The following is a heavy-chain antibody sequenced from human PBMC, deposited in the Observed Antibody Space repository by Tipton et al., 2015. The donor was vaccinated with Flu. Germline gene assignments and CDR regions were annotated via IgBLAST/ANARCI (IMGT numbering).Heavy chain of an antibody. CDR1: GFTLSSYE. J-gene: IGHJ4*02. Sequence: SLRLSCAASGFTLSSYEMNWVRQAPGKGLEWVSYISGSGSTIYYADSVKGRFTISRDNAKNSLYLQMNSLRAEDTAVYYCARDIIGDYGGDWGQGTLVTVSS. D-gene: IGHD4/OR15-4a*01. CDR3: ARDIIGDYGGD. CDR2: ISGSGSTI. V-gene: IGHV3-48*03.